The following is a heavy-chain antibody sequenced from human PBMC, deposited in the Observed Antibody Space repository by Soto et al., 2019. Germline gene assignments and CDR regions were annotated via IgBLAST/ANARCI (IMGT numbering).Heavy chain of an antibody. Sequence: QVQLMQSGAEVKKPGSSVKVSCKASGGSFPSDTISWVRQAPGQGLEWLRGIVPVFGTPNHAQKFQGRVTISADGSTNTAYMELTSLRPEDTAVYYCTRPSSGYYHDAFDIWGQGTLVTVSS. CDR2: IVPVFGTP. D-gene: IGHD3-22*01. CDR1: GGSFPSDT. V-gene: IGHV1-69*01. CDR3: TRPSSGYYHDAFDI. J-gene: IGHJ3*02.